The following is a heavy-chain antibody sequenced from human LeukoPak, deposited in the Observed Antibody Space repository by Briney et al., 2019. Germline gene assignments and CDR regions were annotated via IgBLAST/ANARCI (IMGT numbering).Heavy chain of an antibody. CDR1: GYTFTGYY. CDR3: ARHPRPIVVVPAAKVFWFDP. D-gene: IGHD2-2*01. V-gene: IGHV1-2*02. Sequence: ASVKVSCKAFGYTFTGYYMHWVRQAPGQGLEWMGWINPNSGGTNYAQKFQGRVTMTRDTSISTAYMELSRLRSDDTAVYYCARHPRPIVVVPAAKVFWFDPWGQGTLVTVSS. J-gene: IGHJ5*02. CDR2: INPNSGGT.